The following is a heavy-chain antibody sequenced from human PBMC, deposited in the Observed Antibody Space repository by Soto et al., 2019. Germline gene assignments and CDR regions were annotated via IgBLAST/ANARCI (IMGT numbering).Heavy chain of an antibody. V-gene: IGHV1-69*01. D-gene: IGHD2-15*01. CDR1: GGTFNNYA. J-gene: IGHJ6*02. CDR3: ARGLRTGNYGMDV. CDR2: IIPMFETV. Sequence: QEQLLPSGAEVRKPGSSVKVSCKASGGTFNNYAVSWVRQAPGQGLEWMGGIIPMFETVNYAQRFQGRLTIAADESTSTAYMELTSLTSADTAIYFCARGLRTGNYGMDVWGQGTTVTVSS.